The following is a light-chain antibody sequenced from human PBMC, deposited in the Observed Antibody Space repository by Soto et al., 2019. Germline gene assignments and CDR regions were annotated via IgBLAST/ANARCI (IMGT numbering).Light chain of an antibody. J-gene: IGKJ3*01. CDR3: QQYKSSILT. CDR2: RAS. Sequence: DIQMTQSPSTLSASVGDRVTITCRASQSISSWLAWYQQKPGKAPKQLIYRASNLESGVPSRFTGSGSGTDFTLTISSLQPDDFATYYCQQYKSSILTFGPGTKVDIK. CDR1: QSISSW. V-gene: IGKV1-5*03.